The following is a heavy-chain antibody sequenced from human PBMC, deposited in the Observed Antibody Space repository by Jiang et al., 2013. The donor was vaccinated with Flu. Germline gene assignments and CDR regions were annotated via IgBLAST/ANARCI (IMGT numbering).Heavy chain of an antibody. CDR3: ARGGDYSDSSGYYWGFDF. D-gene: IGHD3-22*01. V-gene: IGHV6-1*01. J-gene: IGHJ4*02. Sequence: YNDYAVSVKSRITINPDTSKNQFSLQLNSVTPEDTAVYYCARGGDYSDSSGYYWGFDFWGQGTLVTVSS. CDR2: YN.